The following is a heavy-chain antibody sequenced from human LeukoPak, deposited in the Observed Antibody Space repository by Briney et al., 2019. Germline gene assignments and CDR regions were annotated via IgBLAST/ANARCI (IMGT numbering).Heavy chain of an antibody. CDR1: GNYW. CDR2: INSDGSWT. Sequence: HPGGSLRLSCAASGNYWMHWVRQAPGKGLVWVSHINSDGSWTSYADSVKGRFTISKDNAKNTVYLQMNNLRAEDTAVYYCVSFYETYWGRGILVTVSS. J-gene: IGHJ4*02. CDR3: VSFYETY. V-gene: IGHV3-74*01. D-gene: IGHD2-2*01.